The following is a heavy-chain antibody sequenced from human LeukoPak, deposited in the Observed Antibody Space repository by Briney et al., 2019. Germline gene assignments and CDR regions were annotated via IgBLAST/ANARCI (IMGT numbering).Heavy chain of an antibody. V-gene: IGHV4-61*02. CDR2: IYPSGTT. CDR1: GGSLSSGSHY. J-gene: IGHJ6*03. Sequence: PSQTLSLTCTVSGGSLSSGSHYWSWIRQPAGKGLEWIGRIYPSGTTNNNPSLNSRATISVDTSKNQFSLKLSSVTAADTAVYYCARDRSSWTNYYYYYMDVWGKGTTVTVSS. D-gene: IGHD6-13*01. CDR3: ARDRSSWTNYYYYYMDV.